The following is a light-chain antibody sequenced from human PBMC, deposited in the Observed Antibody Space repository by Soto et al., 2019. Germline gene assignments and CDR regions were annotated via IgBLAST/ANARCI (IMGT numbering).Light chain of an antibody. CDR1: QSISSSF. Sequence: EFVLTQSPGKLSLSPGERATLSCRASQSISSSFLAWYQQKPGQAPRLLIYGASSRGTGIPDRFSGSGSRTDFTLTISRLEPEDFAVYYCQQYGSSPPLTFGGGTKVEI. CDR2: GAS. CDR3: QQYGSSPPLT. V-gene: IGKV3-20*01. J-gene: IGKJ4*01.